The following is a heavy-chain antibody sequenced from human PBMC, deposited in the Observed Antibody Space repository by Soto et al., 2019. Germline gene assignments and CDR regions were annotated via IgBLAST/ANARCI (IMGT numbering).Heavy chain of an antibody. Sequence: QDQLVQSGAEVKKPGSSVKVSCKASGGTFSSHTFSWVRQAPGQGLEWMGRIIPALGTATYAQKFQGRVTITADESATTVYMELNRLRSEDTAVYYCARPDFGDYWYFDLWGRGTPVTVSS. J-gene: IGHJ2*01. D-gene: IGHD4-17*01. CDR3: ARPDFGDYWYFDL. V-gene: IGHV1-69*08. CDR1: GGTFSSHT. CDR2: IIPALGTA.